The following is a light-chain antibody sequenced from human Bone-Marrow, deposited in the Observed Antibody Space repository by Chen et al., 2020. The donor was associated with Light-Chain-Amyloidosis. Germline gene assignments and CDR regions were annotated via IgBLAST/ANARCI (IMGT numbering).Light chain of an antibody. V-gene: IGLV3-21*02. CDR1: NIGSTS. CDR3: QVWDRSSDRPV. CDR2: DDS. Sequence: SYVLTQPSSVSVAPGQTATIACGGNNIGSTSVHWYQQAPGQAPLLVVYDDSDRPSAIPERLSGCNSGNTATLTISRVEAGDEADYYCQVWDRSSDRPVFGGGTKLTVL. J-gene: IGLJ3*02.